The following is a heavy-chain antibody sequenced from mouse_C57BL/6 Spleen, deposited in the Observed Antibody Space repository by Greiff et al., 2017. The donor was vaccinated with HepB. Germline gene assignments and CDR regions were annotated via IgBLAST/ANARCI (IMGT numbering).Heavy chain of an antibody. CDR1: GFNIKNTY. J-gene: IGHJ2*01. V-gene: IGHV14-3*01. CDR2: IDPANGNT. CDR3: ARNPTGVAGDYFDY. Sequence: VQLKQSVAELVRPGASVKLSCTASGFNIKNTYMHWVKQRPEQGLEWIGRIDPANGNTKYDPKFQGKATITADTSSNTAYLQLSSLTSEDTAIYYCARNPTGVAGDYFDYWGQGTTLTVSA. D-gene: IGHD1-1*01.